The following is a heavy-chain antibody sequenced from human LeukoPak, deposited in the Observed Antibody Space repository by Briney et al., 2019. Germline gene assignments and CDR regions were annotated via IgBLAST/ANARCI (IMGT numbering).Heavy chain of an antibody. CDR2: IYYSGST. CDR1: GGSISSGDYY. D-gene: IGHD6-13*01. Sequence: PSETLSLTCTVSGGSISSGDYYWSWIRQPPGKGLEWIGYIYYSGSTYYNPSLKSRVTISVDTSKNQFSLKLSSVTAADTAVYYCARGTIAAEYLDYWGQGTPVTVSS. V-gene: IGHV4-30-4*01. CDR3: ARGTIAAEYLDY. J-gene: IGHJ4*02.